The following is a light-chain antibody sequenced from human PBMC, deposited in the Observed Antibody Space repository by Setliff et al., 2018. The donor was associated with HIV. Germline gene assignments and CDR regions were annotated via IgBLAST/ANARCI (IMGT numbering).Light chain of an antibody. J-gene: IGKJ4*01. CDR2: AAS. V-gene: IGKV1-39*01. CDR1: QSISSY. Sequence: DIQMTQSPSSLSASVGDRVTITYRASQSISSYLNWYQQKPGKAPKLLIYAASNLQSGVPSRFSGSGSGTDFTLTISSLQPEDFATYYCQQSYNTPVTFGGGTKVDIK. CDR3: QQSYNTPVT.